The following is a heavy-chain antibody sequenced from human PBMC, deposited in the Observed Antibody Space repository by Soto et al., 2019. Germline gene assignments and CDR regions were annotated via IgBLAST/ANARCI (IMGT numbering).Heavy chain of an antibody. Sequence: GGSLRLSCAAYGFTFSSYGMHWVRQAPGKGLEWVTLISYDGTNKYYADSVKGRFTISIDESKNTLYLQMNSLRVEDTAVYYCSKLPVRKLSGGSYGFDYWGQGTLVTVSS. V-gene: IGHV3-30*18. J-gene: IGHJ4*02. CDR2: ISYDGTNK. D-gene: IGHD3-16*01. CDR3: SKLPVRKLSGGSYGFDY. CDR1: GFTFSSYG.